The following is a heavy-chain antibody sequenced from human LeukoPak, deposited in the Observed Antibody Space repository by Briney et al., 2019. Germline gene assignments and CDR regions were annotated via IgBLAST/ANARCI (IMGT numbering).Heavy chain of an antibody. D-gene: IGHD1-26*01. CDR3: ARFSGSYQGFGY. Sequence: SETLSLTCAVYGGSFSGYYWSWIRQPPGKGLEWIGEINHSGSTNYNPSLKSRVTISVDTSKNQFSLKLSSVTAADTAVYYCARFSGSYQGFGYWGQGTLVTVSS. CDR1: GGSFSGYY. J-gene: IGHJ4*02. CDR2: INHSGST. V-gene: IGHV4-34*01.